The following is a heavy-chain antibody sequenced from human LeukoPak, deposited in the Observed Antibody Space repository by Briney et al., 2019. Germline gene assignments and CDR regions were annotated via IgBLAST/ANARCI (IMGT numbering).Heavy chain of an antibody. CDR1: SGSFSGYY. CDR3: ARSATRRYSYGYGASDY. D-gene: IGHD5-18*01. Sequence: SETLSLTCAVYSGSFSGYYWSWIRQPPGKGLEWIGEINHSGSTNYNPSLKSRVTISVDTSKNQFSLKLSSVTAADTAVYYCARSATRRYSYGYGASDYWGQGTLVTVPS. V-gene: IGHV4-34*01. J-gene: IGHJ4*02. CDR2: INHSGST.